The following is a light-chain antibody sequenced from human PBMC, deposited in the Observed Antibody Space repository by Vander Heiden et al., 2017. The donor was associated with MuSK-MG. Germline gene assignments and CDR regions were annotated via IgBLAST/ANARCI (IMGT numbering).Light chain of an antibody. J-gene: IGKJ1*01. CDR3: QQRDSTLWT. V-gene: IGKV1-39*01. Sequence: IQIAQAPSSLSASVGDRVTITCRASQRISSYLNWYQQKPGKAPKLLIYAASSLQSGVPSRFSGSGSGTDFTLTISRLQPEDFATYYCQQRDSTLWTFGQGTKVEIK. CDR2: AAS. CDR1: QRISSY.